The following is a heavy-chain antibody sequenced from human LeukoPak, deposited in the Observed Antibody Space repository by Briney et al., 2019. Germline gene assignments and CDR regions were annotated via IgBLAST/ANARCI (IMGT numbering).Heavy chain of an antibody. Sequence: SETLSLTCTVSGGSISSSPYYWGWIRQPPGKGLEWIGSIYYSGTTHYSPSLESRVTISVDTSKNQFSLKLSSVTAADTAVYYCARSHYGGKGAADYWGQGTLVTVSS. CDR1: GGSISSSPYY. CDR2: IYYSGTT. V-gene: IGHV4-39*07. CDR3: ARSHYGGKGAADY. D-gene: IGHD4-23*01. J-gene: IGHJ4*02.